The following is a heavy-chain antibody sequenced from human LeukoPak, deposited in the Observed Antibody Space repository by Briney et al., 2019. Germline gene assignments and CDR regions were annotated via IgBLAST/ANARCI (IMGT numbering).Heavy chain of an antibody. V-gene: IGHV3-30*02. D-gene: IGHD5-18*01. Sequence: GGSLRLSCGAPGFTFSSYGMHWVRQAPGKGLEWVAFIRNDGRNKYYADSVKGRFTISRDNSKNTLYLQMNSLRAEDTAVYYCAKGTGYTYGFTGRERTKSRLDYWGQGTLVTVSS. J-gene: IGHJ4*02. CDR3: AKGTGYTYGFTGRERTKSRLDY. CDR2: IRNDGRNK. CDR1: GFTFSSYG.